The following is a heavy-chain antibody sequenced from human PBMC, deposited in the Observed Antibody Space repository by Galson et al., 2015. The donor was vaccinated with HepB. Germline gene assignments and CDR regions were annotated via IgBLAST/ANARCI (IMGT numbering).Heavy chain of an antibody. CDR1: GYTFTSYN. CDR3: ARYLEYSGSFGFYYYYYMDV. CDR2: MNPNSGNT. Sequence: SVKVSCKASGYTFTSYNINWVRQATGQGLEWMGWMNPNSGNTGYAQKFQGRVTMTRNTSISTAYMELSSLRSEDTAVYYCARYLEYSGSFGFYYYYYMDVWGKGTTVTVSS. V-gene: IGHV1-8*01. D-gene: IGHD6-6*01. J-gene: IGHJ6*03.